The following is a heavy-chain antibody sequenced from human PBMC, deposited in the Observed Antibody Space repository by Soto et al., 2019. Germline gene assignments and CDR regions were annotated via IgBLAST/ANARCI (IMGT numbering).Heavy chain of an antibody. D-gene: IGHD1-26*01. J-gene: IGHJ4*02. CDR3: ARREIQGPIDY. Sequence: QVQLQESGPGLVKPSDTLSLTCAVSGYSISSSNWWGWIRQPPGKGLEWIGYIYYSGTTYYNPSLKSRVTRSVVTSKNQFSLKLTSVTAVDTAVYYCARREIQGPIDYWGQGTLVTVSS. CDR2: IYYSGTT. CDR1: GYSISSSNW. V-gene: IGHV4-28*01.